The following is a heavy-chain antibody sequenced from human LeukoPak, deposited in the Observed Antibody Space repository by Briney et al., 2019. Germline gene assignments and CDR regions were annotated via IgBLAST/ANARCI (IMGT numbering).Heavy chain of an antibody. J-gene: IGHJ4*02. CDR1: GGTFSSYA. Sequence: ASVKVSCKASGGTFSSYAISWVRHAPGQGLEWMGRIIPIFGTANYAQKFQGRVTITTDESTSTAYMELSSLRSEDTAVYYCSSEDTMVRGVFDYWGQGTLVTVSS. D-gene: IGHD3-10*01. CDR2: IIPIFGTA. V-gene: IGHV1-69*05. CDR3: SSEDTMVRGVFDY.